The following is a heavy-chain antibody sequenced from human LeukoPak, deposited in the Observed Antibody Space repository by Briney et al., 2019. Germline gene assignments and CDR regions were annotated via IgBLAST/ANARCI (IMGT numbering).Heavy chain of an antibody. J-gene: IGHJ4*02. CDR1: GGSISSSSYY. D-gene: IGHD3-22*01. V-gene: IGHV4-39*07. CDR3: ARVLYDSSGYYSALDY. Sequence: SETLSLTCTVSGGSISSSSYYWGWIRQPPGKGLEWIGEINHSGSTNYNPSLKSRVTISVGTSKNQFSLKLSSVTAADTAVYYCARVLYDSSGYYSALDYWGQGTLVTVSS. CDR2: INHSGST.